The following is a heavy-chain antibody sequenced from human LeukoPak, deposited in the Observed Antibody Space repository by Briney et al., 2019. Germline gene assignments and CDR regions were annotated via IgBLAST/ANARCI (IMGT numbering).Heavy chain of an antibody. CDR3: ARHSQKYIGNDLFDS. CDR1: GSIFTSYW. Sequence: GASLQISCKGSGSIFTSYWIGWVRPLPGKGLEWMGIIYPGDSDTRYSPSFQGQVTISADNSINTAYLQWSSLKASDTAMYYCARHSQKYIGNDLFDSWGQGTLVTVSS. V-gene: IGHV5-51*01. J-gene: IGHJ4*02. D-gene: IGHD1-1*01. CDR2: IYPGDSDT.